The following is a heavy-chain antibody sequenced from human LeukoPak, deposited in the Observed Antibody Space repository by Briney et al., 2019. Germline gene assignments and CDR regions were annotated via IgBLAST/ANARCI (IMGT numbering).Heavy chain of an antibody. CDR1: GFTVSSNY. J-gene: IGHJ4*02. V-gene: IGHV3-53*01. CDR2: IYSGGST. Sequence: GGSLRLSGAASGFTVSSNYMSWVRQAPGKGLEWVSVIYSGGSTYYADSVKGRFTISRDNSKNTLYLQMNSLRAEDTAVYYCARVFPYYYDSSGLFDYWGQGTLVTVSS. D-gene: IGHD3-22*01. CDR3: ARVFPYYYDSSGLFDY.